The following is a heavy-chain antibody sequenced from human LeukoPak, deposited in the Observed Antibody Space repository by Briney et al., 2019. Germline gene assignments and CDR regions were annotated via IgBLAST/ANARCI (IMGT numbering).Heavy chain of an antibody. CDR2: ISVYNGNT. D-gene: IGHD3-10*01. V-gene: IGHV1-18*04. J-gene: IGHJ4*02. CDR1: GYSFTSYW. CDR3: ARESYNSGSYYNDY. Sequence: GESLKISCKGSGYSFTSYWIGWVRQMPGKGLEWMGWISVYNGNTNYAQKLQGRVTMTTDTSTSTAYMELRSLRSDDTALYYCARESYNSGSYYNDYWGQGTLVTVSS.